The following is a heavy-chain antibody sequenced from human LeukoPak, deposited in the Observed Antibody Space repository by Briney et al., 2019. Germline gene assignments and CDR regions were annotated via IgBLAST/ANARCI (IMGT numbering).Heavy chain of an antibody. CDR1: GFTFSNYG. Sequence: AGGSLRLSCAASGFTFSNYGMHWVRQAPGKGLEWVALIWYDGSKKYYADSVKGRFTISRDNSKNTLYLQMNSLRAEDTAVYYCAKDYYDSSGTDYWGQGTLVTVSS. V-gene: IGHV3-33*06. CDR2: IWYDGSKK. CDR3: AKDYYDSSGTDY. D-gene: IGHD3-22*01. J-gene: IGHJ4*02.